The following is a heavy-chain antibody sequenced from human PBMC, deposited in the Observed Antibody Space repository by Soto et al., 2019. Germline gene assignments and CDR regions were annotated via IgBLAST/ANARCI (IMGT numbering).Heavy chain of an antibody. J-gene: IGHJ6*02. V-gene: IGHV1-18*01. CDR1: GYTFTSYG. CDR3: ARDQYDFWSGYPLFRYYYYYYGMDV. D-gene: IGHD3-3*01. Sequence: ASVKVSCRASGYTFTSYGISWVRQAPGQGLEWMGWISAYNGNTNYAQKLQGRVTMTTDTSTSTAYMELRSLRSDDTAVYYCARDQYDFWSGYPLFRYYYYYYGMDVWGQGTTVTVSS. CDR2: ISAYNGNT.